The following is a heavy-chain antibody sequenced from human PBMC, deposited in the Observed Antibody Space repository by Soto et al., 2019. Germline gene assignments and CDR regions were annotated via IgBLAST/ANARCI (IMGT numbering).Heavy chain of an antibody. V-gene: IGHV4-31*03. CDR1: GGSISSSSYY. J-gene: IGHJ6*02. CDR3: ARFTFHYGMDV. CDR2: IYYSGST. Sequence: PSETLSLTCTVSGGSISSSSYYWGWIRQPPGKGLEWIGYIYYSGSTYYNPSLKSRVTISVDTSKNQFSLKLSSVTAADTAVYYCARFTFHYGMDVWGQGTTVTSP.